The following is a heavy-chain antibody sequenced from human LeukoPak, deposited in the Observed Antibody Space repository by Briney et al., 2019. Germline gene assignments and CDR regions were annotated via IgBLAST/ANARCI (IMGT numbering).Heavy chain of an antibody. CDR2: ISYDGSNK. Sequence: PGGSLRLSCAASGFTFSSYGMHWVRQAPGKGLEWVAVISYDGSNKYYADSVKGRFTISRDNSKNTLYLQMNSLRAEDTAVYYCAKDSILGSERPKQFDYWGQGTLVTVSS. CDR3: AKDSILGSERPKQFDY. D-gene: IGHD3-3*02. J-gene: IGHJ4*02. CDR1: GFTFSSYG. V-gene: IGHV3-30*18.